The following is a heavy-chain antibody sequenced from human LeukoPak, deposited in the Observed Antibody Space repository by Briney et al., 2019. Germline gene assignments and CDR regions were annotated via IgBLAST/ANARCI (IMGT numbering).Heavy chain of an antibody. CDR1: GYSISSGYY. Sequence: PSETLSLTCAVSGYSISSGYYWGWIRQPPGKGLERIGSIYHSGSTYYNPSLKSRVTISVDTSKSQFSLKLSSVTAADTAVYYCARQGYYDSSGYYTDAFDIWGQGTLVTVSS. D-gene: IGHD3-22*01. CDR2: IYHSGST. V-gene: IGHV4-38-2*01. CDR3: ARQGYYDSSGYYTDAFDI. J-gene: IGHJ4*02.